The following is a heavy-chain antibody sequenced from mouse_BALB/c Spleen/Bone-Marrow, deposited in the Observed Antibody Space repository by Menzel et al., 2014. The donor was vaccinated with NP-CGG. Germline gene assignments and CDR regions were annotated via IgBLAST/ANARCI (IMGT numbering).Heavy chain of an antibody. J-gene: IGHJ2*01. D-gene: IGHD2-3*01. Sequence: EVKLVESGPSLVKPSQTLSLTCSVTGDSINSGYWNWIRKFPGNKLEYMGYISYSGSTYYNPSLKSRISITRDTSKNXYYLQLNSVTTEDTATYYCARYDGYSFDYWGQGTTLTVSS. CDR1: GDSINSGY. CDR3: ARYDGYSFDY. CDR2: ISYSGST. V-gene: IGHV3-8*02.